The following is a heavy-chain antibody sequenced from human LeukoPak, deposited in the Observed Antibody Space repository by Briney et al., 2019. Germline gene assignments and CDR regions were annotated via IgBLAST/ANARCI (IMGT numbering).Heavy chain of an antibody. CDR3: AREYSSFEY. D-gene: IGHD6-19*01. CDR1: GGSISDYY. CDR2: INYSGST. Sequence: SETLSLTCSVSGGSISDYYWHWIRQPPGTGLEWIGYINYSGSTDYNPSLKSRVTISVDTSKNQFSLKLSSVTAADTAMYYCAREYSSFEYWGQGVLGTVSS. J-gene: IGHJ4*02. V-gene: IGHV4-59*01.